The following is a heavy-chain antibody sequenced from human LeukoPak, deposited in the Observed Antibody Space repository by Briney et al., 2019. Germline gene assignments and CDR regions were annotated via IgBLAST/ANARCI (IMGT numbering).Heavy chain of an antibody. Sequence: GSLRLSCAASGFTFGDYGMSWVRQAPGKGLEWVSSINWNGGNTAYADSVKGRFTISRDTAKDSLYLQLNSLRAEDTALYYCARDRGWVQYIEYWGQGTLVTVSS. V-gene: IGHV3-20*04. CDR3: ARDRGWVQYIEY. D-gene: IGHD5-24*01. J-gene: IGHJ4*02. CDR1: GFTFGDYG. CDR2: INWNGGNT.